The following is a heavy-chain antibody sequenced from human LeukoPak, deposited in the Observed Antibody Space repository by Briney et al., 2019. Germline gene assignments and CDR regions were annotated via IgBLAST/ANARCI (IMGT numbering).Heavy chain of an antibody. D-gene: IGHD1-14*01. J-gene: IGHJ4*02. CDR2: INPNSGGT. V-gene: IGHV1-2*02. Sequence: GASVKVSCEASGYTFTGYYMHWVRQAPGQGLEWMGWINPNSGGTNYAQKFQGRVTMTRDTSISTAYMELSRLRSDDTAVYYCARAQHGGITGNNSLDYWGQGTLVTVSS. CDR1: GYTFTGYY. CDR3: ARAQHGGITGNNSLDY.